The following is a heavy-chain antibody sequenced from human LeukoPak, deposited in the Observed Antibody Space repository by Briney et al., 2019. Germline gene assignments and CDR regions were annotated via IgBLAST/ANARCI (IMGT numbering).Heavy chain of an antibody. Sequence: GGSLRLSCAASGFTFSSYSMNWVRQAPGKGLEWVSYISSSSSTIYYADSVKGRFTISRDNAKNSLYLQMNSLRDEDTAVYYCASGEYTSSPQFDYWGQGTLVTVSS. D-gene: IGHD2/OR15-2a*01. CDR1: GFTFSSYS. J-gene: IGHJ4*02. CDR2: ISSSSSTI. V-gene: IGHV3-48*02. CDR3: ASGEYTSSPQFDY.